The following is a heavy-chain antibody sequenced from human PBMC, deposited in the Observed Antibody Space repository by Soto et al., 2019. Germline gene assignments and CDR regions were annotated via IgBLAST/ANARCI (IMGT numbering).Heavy chain of an antibody. Sequence: QVQLQESGPGLVKPSQTLSLTCTVSGGSISSGDYYWSWIRQLPGQDLEWLAYIYYNENTYYTPSRKSRATISQDTSRNQFFLNLKSVTAADSAVYYCARDVGFSHGPGQPHAFDYWGQGTMVTVSS. J-gene: IGHJ4*02. CDR1: GGSISSGDYY. CDR2: IYYNENT. CDR3: ARDVGFSHGPGQPHAFDY. V-gene: IGHV4-31*03. D-gene: IGHD2-2*01.